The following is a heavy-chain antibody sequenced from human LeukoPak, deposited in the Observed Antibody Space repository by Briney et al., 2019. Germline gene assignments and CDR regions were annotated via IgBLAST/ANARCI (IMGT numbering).Heavy chain of an antibody. CDR2: IYYSGST. Sequence: SETLSLTCTVSGGSINSGDYYWSWIRQLPGKGLEWIGYIYYSGSTYYPPSLRSRVTISVDTSKNQFSLRLSSVTAADTAVYYCARAGWFSTTWHFDYWGQGILVTVSS. J-gene: IGHJ4*02. V-gene: IGHV4-31*03. CDR1: GGSINSGDYY. CDR3: ARAGWFSTTWHFDY. D-gene: IGHD6-19*01.